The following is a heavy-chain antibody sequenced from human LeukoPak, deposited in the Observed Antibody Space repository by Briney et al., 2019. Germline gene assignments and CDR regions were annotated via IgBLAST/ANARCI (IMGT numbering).Heavy chain of an antibody. V-gene: IGHV4-39*01. CDR1: GGSISSSSYY. CDR3: ARAGYFDWLYHTPFDY. J-gene: IGHJ4*02. Sequence: PSETLSLTCTVSGGSISSSSYYWGWIRQPPGKGLEWIGSIYYSGSTYYNPSLKSRVTIPVDTSKNQFSLKLSSVTAADTAVYYCARAGYFDWLYHTPFDYWGQGTLVTVSS. CDR2: IYYSGST. D-gene: IGHD3-9*01.